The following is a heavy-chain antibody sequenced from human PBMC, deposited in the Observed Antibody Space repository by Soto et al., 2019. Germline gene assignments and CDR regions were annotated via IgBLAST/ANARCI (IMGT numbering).Heavy chain of an antibody. Sequence: QVQLVESGGGLAKPGGSLRLSCAASGFTFSDYYMSWIRQAPGKGLEWVTYIDSSSSHTNYADSVKGRFTISRDNAKNSLYLQMSNLRAEDTAVYYCARDGASYGQVDYWGQGTLVTVSS. CDR3: ARDGASYGQVDY. D-gene: IGHD5-18*01. CDR2: IDSSSSHT. J-gene: IGHJ4*02. V-gene: IGHV3-11*06. CDR1: GFTFSDYY.